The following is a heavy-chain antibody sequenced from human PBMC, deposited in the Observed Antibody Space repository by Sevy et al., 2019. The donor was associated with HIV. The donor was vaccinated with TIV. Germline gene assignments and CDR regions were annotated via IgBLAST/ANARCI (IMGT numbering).Heavy chain of an antibody. CDR2: IFYSGNT. D-gene: IGHD6-6*01. CDR3: ATISQQLVGFFDY. CDR1: GGSISSYY. J-gene: IGHJ4*02. V-gene: IGHV4-59*01. Sequence: SETLSLTCTVSGGSISSYYWSWIRQPPGKGLEWIGYIFYSGNTYYNPSLKRRVTISVDTSKNQFSLKLTSLTAADTAVYYCATISQQLVGFFDYWGQGTLVTVSS.